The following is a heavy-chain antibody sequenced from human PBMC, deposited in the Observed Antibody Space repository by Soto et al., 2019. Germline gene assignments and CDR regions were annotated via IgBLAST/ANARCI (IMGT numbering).Heavy chain of an antibody. Sequence: QITLKESGPTLVKPTQTLTLTCTFSGFSLSTSGVGVGWIRQPPGKALEWLALIYWDDDKRYSPSLKSRLTITKDTSKNQVVLTMTNMDPVDTATYYCARWDSSSWYRPLLDYWGQGTLVTVSS. D-gene: IGHD6-13*01. J-gene: IGHJ4*02. CDR1: GFSLSTSGVG. V-gene: IGHV2-5*02. CDR2: IYWDDDK. CDR3: ARWDSSSWYRPLLDY.